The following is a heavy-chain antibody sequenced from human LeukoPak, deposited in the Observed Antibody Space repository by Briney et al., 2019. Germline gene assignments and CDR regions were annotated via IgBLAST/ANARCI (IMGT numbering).Heavy chain of an antibody. CDR1: GFTFSSYS. V-gene: IGHV3-21*01. Sequence: GGSLRLSCAASGFTFSSYSMNWVRQAPGKGLEWVSSISSSSSYIYYADSVKGRFAISRDNAKNSLYLQMNSLRAEDTAVYYCARDGGYSSSWWSYWGQGTLVTVSS. CDR2: ISSSSSYI. J-gene: IGHJ4*02. CDR3: ARDGGYSSSWWSY. D-gene: IGHD6-13*01.